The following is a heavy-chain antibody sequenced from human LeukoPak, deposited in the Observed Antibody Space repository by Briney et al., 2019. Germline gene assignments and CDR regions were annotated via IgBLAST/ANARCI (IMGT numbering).Heavy chain of an antibody. D-gene: IGHD3-10*01. J-gene: IGHJ4*02. CDR1: GFTFSSYG. CDR3: AKDGWFGELSY. V-gene: IGHV3-23*01. Sequence: GGSLRLSCAASGFTFSSYGISWVRQAPGKGLEWVSAISGSGGSTYYADSVKGRFTISRDNSKNTLYLQMNSLRAEDTAVYYCAKDGWFGELSYWGQGTLVTVSS. CDR2: ISGSGGST.